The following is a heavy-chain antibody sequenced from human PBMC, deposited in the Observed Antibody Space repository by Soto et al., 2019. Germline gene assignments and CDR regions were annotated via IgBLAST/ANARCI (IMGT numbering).Heavy chain of an antibody. CDR2: INPKSGGT. Sequence: ASVKVSCKASGYSFSDYHIHWVRQAPGQGLEWLGRINPKSGGTSSAQKFQGWVTMTRDTSISTAYMELTRLRSDDTAVYFCTRGHSADCSNRVCSFFYNHYMNVCRRGNTVTVSS. V-gene: IGHV1-2*04. CDR3: TRGHSADCSNRVCSFFYNHYMNV. J-gene: IGHJ6*03. D-gene: IGHD2-8*01. CDR1: GYSFSDYH.